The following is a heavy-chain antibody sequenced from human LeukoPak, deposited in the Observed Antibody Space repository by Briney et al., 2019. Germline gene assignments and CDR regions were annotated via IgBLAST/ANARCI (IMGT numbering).Heavy chain of an antibody. D-gene: IGHD3-9*01. V-gene: IGHV3-23*01. Sequence: GGSLRLSCAASGFTFSSYAMSWVRQAPGKGLEWVSAISGSGGSTYYADSVKGRFTISRDNSKNTLYLQMNSLSAEDTAVYYCAKPRFRYDILTGCFDYWGQGTLVTVSS. J-gene: IGHJ4*02. CDR3: AKPRFRYDILTGCFDY. CDR1: GFTFSSYA. CDR2: ISGSGGST.